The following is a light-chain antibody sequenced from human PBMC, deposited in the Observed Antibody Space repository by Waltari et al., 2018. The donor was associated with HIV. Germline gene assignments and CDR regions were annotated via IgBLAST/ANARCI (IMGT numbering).Light chain of an antibody. CDR1: RSDVGRYDY. J-gene: IGLJ2*01. Sequence: QSALTQPPSASGSLGQSVTISCPGSRSDVGRYDYVSWYQQHPGHAPKLLIFEVNKRPSGVPDRFSGSKSGNTASLTVSGLQAEDEAEYSCSSYAGINPVIFGGGTTLTVL. V-gene: IGLV2-8*01. CDR2: EVN. CDR3: SSYAGINPVI.